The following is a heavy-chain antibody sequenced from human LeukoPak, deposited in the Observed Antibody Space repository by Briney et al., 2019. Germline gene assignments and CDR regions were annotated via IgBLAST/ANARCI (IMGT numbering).Heavy chain of an antibody. CDR2: INHSGST. D-gene: IGHD3/OR15-3a*01. CDR1: GGSFSAYY. V-gene: IGHV4-34*01. CDR3: ARQTGSGLFILP. J-gene: IGHJ4*02. Sequence: SETLSLTCAVYGGSFSAYYWTWIRQTPEKGLEWIGEINHSGSTNYNPSLNSRVTISVDTSKNQFSLRLTSVTAADTAVYYCARQTGSGLFILPGGQGTLVTVSS.